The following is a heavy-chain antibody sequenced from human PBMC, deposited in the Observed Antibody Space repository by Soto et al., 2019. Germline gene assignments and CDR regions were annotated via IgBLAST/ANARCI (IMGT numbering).Heavy chain of an antibody. J-gene: IGHJ5*02. CDR2: MNPNNGKT. V-gene: IGHV1-8*01. D-gene: IGHD3-16*01. Sequence: QVQLVQSGAEVKKPGASVKVSCRASGYMFTSYDINWVRQAAGQGLEWLGRMNPNNGKTDYAQKFQGRLTMTRDTSISTVYMALSSLTSGDTAVYYCAKDFGGPCNWLTPWGQGTLVTVSS. CDR3: AKDFGGPCNWLTP. CDR1: GYMFTSYD.